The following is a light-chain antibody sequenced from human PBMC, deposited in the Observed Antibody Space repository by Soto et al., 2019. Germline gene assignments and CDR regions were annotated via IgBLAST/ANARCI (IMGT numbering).Light chain of an antibody. J-gene: IGKJ3*01. V-gene: IGKV3-15*01. CDR3: QHYSNWPPT. Sequence: EVVITQSPATLSVPPGEGVTLSSRASESVHRNLAWYQQKPGQGPSLLIYYASTRATGVPDRFTGSGSGTEFTLTISSLQSEDFGVYHCQHYSNWPPTFGPGTKVEIK. CDR1: ESVHRN. CDR2: YAS.